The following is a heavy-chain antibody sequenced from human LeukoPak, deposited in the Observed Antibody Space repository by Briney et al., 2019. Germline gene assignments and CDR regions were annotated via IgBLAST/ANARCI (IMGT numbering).Heavy chain of an antibody. D-gene: IGHD2-21*02. CDR3: ARPGIVVVTPQLQPAFTFDS. Sequence: PSETLSLTCTVSGGSISSRTYYWGWIRQPPGKGLEWIGSIYYSGSTYYNPSLNSRVTISVNTSKNQFSLKLSSVTAADTAVYYCARPGIVVVTPQLQPAFTFDSWGQGTLVTVSS. CDR2: IYYSGST. J-gene: IGHJ4*02. CDR1: GGSISSRTYY. V-gene: IGHV4-39*01.